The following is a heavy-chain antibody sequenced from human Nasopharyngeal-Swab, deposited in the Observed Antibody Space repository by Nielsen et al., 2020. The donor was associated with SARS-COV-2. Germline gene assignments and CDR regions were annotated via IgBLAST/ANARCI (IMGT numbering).Heavy chain of an antibody. V-gene: IGHV3-30*14. CDR3: ARDGYSYDDAFDI. Sequence: GGSLRLSCAASGFTFSNYALHWVRQAPGKGLEWVAVISYDGSLKYYANSVKGRFSISRDNSRNTLYLQMNSLRPDDTAVYYCARDGYSYDDAFDIWGQGTLVTVSS. CDR1: GFTFSNYA. D-gene: IGHD5-18*01. J-gene: IGHJ3*02. CDR2: ISYDGSLK.